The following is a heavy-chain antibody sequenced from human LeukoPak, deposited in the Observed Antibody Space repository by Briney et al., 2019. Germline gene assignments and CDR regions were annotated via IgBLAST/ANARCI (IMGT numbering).Heavy chain of an antibody. CDR1: GGSISSYY. J-gene: IGHJ3*02. CDR3: ARPSDYYDSSGYRWIGAFDI. CDR2: IYYSGST. V-gene: IGHV4-59*08. D-gene: IGHD3-22*01. Sequence: SETLSLTCTVSGGSISSYYWSWIRQPPGKGLEWIGYIYYSGSTNYNPSLKSRVTISVDTSKNQFSLKLSSVTAADTAVYYCARPSDYYDSSGYRWIGAFDIWGQGTMVTVSS.